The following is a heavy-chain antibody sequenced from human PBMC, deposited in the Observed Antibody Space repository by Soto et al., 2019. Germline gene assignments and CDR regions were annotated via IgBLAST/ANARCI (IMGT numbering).Heavy chain of an antibody. V-gene: IGHV3-30*03. Sequence: GGSMRLSCAASGFTFSSYGMHWVRQAPGKGLEWVAVISYDGSNKYYADSVKGRFTISRDNSKNTLYLQMNSLRAEDTAVYYCARAGISSDFDYWGQGTLVTVSS. CDR1: GFTFSSYG. J-gene: IGHJ4*02. CDR3: ARAGISSDFDY. CDR2: ISYDGSNK. D-gene: IGHD6-19*01.